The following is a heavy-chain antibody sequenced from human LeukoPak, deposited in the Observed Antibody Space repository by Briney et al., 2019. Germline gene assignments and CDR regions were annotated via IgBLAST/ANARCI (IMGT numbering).Heavy chain of an antibody. Sequence: GGSLRLSCAASGFTFSSYAMSWVRQAPGKGLEWVSTIGGSGGNTYYADSAKGRFTISRDNSKNTLYPQMTSLRAEDTAIYFCARDSTGWVYWGQGTLVTVSS. V-gene: IGHV3-23*01. CDR1: GFTFSSYA. D-gene: IGHD6-19*01. CDR2: IGGSGGNT. J-gene: IGHJ4*02. CDR3: ARDSTGWVY.